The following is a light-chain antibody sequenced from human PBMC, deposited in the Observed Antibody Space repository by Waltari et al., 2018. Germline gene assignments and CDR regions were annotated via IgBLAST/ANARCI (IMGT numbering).Light chain of an antibody. CDR1: SSDVGGYNA. CDR2: GVG. Sequence: QSALTQPASVSGSPGQSITISCTGTSSDVGGYNAVSWYQQHPAKAPKLIISGVGNRTSGISNRFSGFKSGDTAYLTISGLQAEDEADYYCSSYTSTSTLVLFGGGTKLTVL. J-gene: IGLJ2*01. CDR3: SSYTSTSTLVL. V-gene: IGLV2-14*01.